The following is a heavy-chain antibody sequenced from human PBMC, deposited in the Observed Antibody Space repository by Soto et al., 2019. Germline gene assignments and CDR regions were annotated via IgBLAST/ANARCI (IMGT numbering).Heavy chain of an antibody. D-gene: IGHD4-17*01. CDR3: ARSYGDYGSGYYYYGMDV. CDR2: ISSNGGST. V-gene: IGHV3-64*02. CDR1: GFTFSSYA. J-gene: IGHJ6*02. Sequence: GSLRLSCAASGFTFSSYAMHWVRQAPGKGLEYVSAISSNGGSTYYADSVKGRFTISRDNSKNTLYLQMGSLRAEDMAVYYCARSYGDYGSGYYYYGMDVWGQGTTVTVSS.